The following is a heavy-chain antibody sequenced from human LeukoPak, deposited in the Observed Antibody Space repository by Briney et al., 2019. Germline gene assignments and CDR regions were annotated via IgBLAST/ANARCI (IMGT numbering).Heavy chain of an antibody. Sequence: GGSLRLSGEASGLTFRNYAMSWVRQAPGKGLEWIGFIRNKANGGKTEYAASVKGRFTISRDDSKTIAHLQMSSLKTEDTAVYYCSRFYSSGWASGAFDIWGQGTMVTVSS. CDR3: SRFYSSGWASGAFDI. D-gene: IGHD3-22*01. J-gene: IGHJ3*02. CDR2: IRNKANGGKT. V-gene: IGHV3-49*04. CDR1: GLTFRNYA.